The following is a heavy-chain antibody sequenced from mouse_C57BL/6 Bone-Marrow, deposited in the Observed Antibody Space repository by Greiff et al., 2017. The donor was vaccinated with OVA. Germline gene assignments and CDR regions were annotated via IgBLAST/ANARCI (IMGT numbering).Heavy chain of an antibody. CDR2: ISSGGDYI. Sequence: EVQGVESGEGLVKPGGSLKLSCAASGFTFSSYAMSWVRQTPEKRLEWVAYISSGGDYIYYADTVKGRFTISRDNARNTLYLQMSSLKSEDTAMYYCTRDLVYSNYFDYWGQGTTLTVSS. CDR1: GFTFSSYA. J-gene: IGHJ2*01. V-gene: IGHV5-9-1*02. CDR3: TRDLVYSNYFDY. D-gene: IGHD2-5*01.